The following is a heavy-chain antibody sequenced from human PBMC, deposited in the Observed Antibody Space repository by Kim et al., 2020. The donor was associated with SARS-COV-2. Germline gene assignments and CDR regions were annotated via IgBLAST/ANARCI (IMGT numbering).Heavy chain of an antibody. CDR3: ARDGGVSGLFDY. D-gene: IGHD3-16*01. CDR1: GFSFGTWG. J-gene: IGHJ4*01. Sequence: GGSLRLSCVGSGFSFGTWGVSWVRQAPGKGLEWVSYIGKSRSKIYYADSVKGRFTISRDTAKNEVYLQMNSLRVEDTAVYYCARDGGVSGLFDYWGHGTLVTVSS. V-gene: IGHV3-48*04. CDR2: IGKSRSKI.